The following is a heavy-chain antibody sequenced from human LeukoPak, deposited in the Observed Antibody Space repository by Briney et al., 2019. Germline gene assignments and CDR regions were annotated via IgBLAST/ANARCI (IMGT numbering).Heavy chain of an antibody. Sequence: GASVKVSCKASGGTFISYAISWVRQAPGRGLEWMGGIIPIFGTANYAQKFQGRVTITADESTSTAYMELSSLRSEDTAVYYCARDYYDSSGYYYIDYWGQGTLVTVSS. J-gene: IGHJ4*02. V-gene: IGHV1-69*13. CDR2: IIPIFGTA. CDR3: ARDYYDSSGYYYIDY. CDR1: GGTFISYA. D-gene: IGHD3-22*01.